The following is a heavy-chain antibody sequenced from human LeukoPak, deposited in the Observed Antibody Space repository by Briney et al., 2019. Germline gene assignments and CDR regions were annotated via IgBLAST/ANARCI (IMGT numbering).Heavy chain of an antibody. D-gene: IGHD2-15*01. Sequence: VGSLRLSCAASGFSFSSYSMNWVRQAPGEGLEWVSYISSRSSTIYYADSVKGRFTISRDNAKNSLSLQMNSLRAEDTAVYYCARDYDCSGGTCYSYYFDYWGQGTLVTVSS. CDR1: GFSFSSYS. J-gene: IGHJ4*02. CDR2: ISSRSSTI. CDR3: ARDYDCSGGTCYSYYFDY. V-gene: IGHV3-48*01.